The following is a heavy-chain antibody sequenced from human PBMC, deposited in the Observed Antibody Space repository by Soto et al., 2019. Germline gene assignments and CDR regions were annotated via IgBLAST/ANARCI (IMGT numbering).Heavy chain of an antibody. CDR1: GYTFTSYA. CDR2: INAGNGNT. Sequence: ASVKVSCKASGYTFTSYAMHWVRQAPGQRLEWMGWINAGNGNTKYSQKFQGRVTITRDTSASTAYMELSSLRSEDTAVYYCARSSLVAATFLDYWGQGTLVTGSS. V-gene: IGHV1-3*01. D-gene: IGHD2-15*01. CDR3: ARSSLVAATFLDY. J-gene: IGHJ4*02.